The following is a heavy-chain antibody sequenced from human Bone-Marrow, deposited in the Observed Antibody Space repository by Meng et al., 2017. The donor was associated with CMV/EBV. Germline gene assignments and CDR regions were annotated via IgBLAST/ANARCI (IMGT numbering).Heavy chain of an antibody. CDR1: GYSFSSYW. V-gene: IGHV5-51*01. J-gene: IGHJ4*01. CDR2: IYPGDSDT. D-gene: IGHD2-2*02. CDR3: ARLDCSSASCYMRPFYFDY. Sequence: GESLKISCKGSGYSFSSYWIGWVRQMPGKGLEWMGIIYPGDSDTRYSPSFEGQVTISADKSIGTAYLQWSSLKASDTAIYYCARLDCSSASCYMRPFYFDYWVHGTLVTVSS.